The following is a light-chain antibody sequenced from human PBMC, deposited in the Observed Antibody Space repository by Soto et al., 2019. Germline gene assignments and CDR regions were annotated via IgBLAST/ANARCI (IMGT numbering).Light chain of an antibody. CDR3: QQYTNWPPIT. J-gene: IGKJ5*01. CDR2: GAS. CDR1: QSVSSN. Sequence: RVMTHSPSTLSVSPGERATLSCSASQSVSSNLAWDQQKPGQAPRLLIYGASTRATGIPARFSGSGSGTEFTLTISSLQSEDFAVYYCQQYTNWPPITFGQGTRLEIK. V-gene: IGKV3-15*01.